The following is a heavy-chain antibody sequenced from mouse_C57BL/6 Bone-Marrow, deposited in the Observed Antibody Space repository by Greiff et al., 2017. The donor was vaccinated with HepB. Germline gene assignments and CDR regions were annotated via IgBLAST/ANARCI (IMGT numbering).Heavy chain of an antibody. D-gene: IGHD2-5*01. CDR1: GFNIKDYY. CDR3: ARSGYSNYNWYFDV. Sequence: SFTFSCTASGFNIKDYYMHWVKQRTEQGLEWIGRIDPEDGETKYAPKFQGKATIPADTSSNTAYLQLSSLTSEDTAVYYCARSGYSNYNWYFDVWGTGTTVTVSS. CDR2: IDPEDGET. J-gene: IGHJ1*03. V-gene: IGHV14-2*01.